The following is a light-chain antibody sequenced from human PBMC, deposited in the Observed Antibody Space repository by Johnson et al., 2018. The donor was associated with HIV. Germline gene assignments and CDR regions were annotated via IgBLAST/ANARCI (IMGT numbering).Light chain of an antibody. J-gene: IGLJ1*01. CDR2: ENN. CDR3: GTWASILSAGGV. V-gene: IGLV1-51*02. Sequence: QSVLTQPPSVSAAPGQKVTISCSGSSSNIGNNYVSWYQQLPGTAPKLLIYENNKRPSGIPDRFSGSKSGTSATLGITGLQTGEEADYYCGTWASILSAGGVFGTGTKVTVL. CDR1: SSNIGNNY.